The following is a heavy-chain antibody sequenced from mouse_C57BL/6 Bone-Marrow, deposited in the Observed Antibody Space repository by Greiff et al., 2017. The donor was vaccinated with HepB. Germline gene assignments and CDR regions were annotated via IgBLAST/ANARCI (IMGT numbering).Heavy chain of an antibody. J-gene: IGHJ2*01. D-gene: IGHD1-1*01. Sequence: QVQLKQSGAELVKPGASVKMSCKASGYTFTSYWITWVKQRPGQGLEWIGDIYPGSGSTNYNEKFKSKATLTVDTSSSTAYMQLSSLTSEDSAVYYCARTRVYYYGSRGYWGQGTTLTVSS. CDR3: ARTRVYYYGSRGY. CDR2: IYPGSGST. V-gene: IGHV1-55*01. CDR1: GYTFTSYW.